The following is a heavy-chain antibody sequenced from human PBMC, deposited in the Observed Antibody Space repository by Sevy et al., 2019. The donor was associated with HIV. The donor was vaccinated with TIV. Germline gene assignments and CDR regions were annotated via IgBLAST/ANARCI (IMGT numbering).Heavy chain of an antibody. J-gene: IGHJ1*01. Sequence: ASVKVSCKASGGTFSSYAISWVRQAPGQGLEWMGGIIPIFGTANYAQKFQGRVTITADESTSTAYMELSSLRSEDTAVYYCARVLMVGARPKYFQHWGQGTLVTVSS. CDR3: ARVLMVGARPKYFQH. CDR2: IIPIFGTA. V-gene: IGHV1-69*13. D-gene: IGHD1-26*01. CDR1: GGTFSSYA.